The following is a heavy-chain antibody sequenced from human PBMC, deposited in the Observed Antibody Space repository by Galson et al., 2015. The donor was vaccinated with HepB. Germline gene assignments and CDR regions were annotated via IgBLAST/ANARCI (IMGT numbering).Heavy chain of an antibody. J-gene: IGHJ4*02. CDR1: GGSISSYY. V-gene: IGHV4-59*08. CDR2: IYYSGST. CDR3: AGWVFKKTYYFDY. Sequence: QVQLQESGPGLVEPSETLSLTCTVSGGSISSYYWSWIRQPPGKGLEWIGYIYYSGSTNYNPSLKSRVTISVDTSKNQFSLKLSSVTDADTAVYYCAGWVFKKTYYFDYWGQGTLVTVSS.